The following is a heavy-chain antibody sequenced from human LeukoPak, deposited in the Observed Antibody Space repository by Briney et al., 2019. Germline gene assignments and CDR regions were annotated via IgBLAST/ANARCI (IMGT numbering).Heavy chain of an antibody. V-gene: IGHV4-38-2*02. CDR1: GYSISSGYY. Sequence: SETLSLTCTVSGYSISSGYYWGWIRHPPGKGLEWIGSIYHSGGTYYNPSLKSRVTISVDTSKNQFSLKLSSVTAADTAVYYCARDIDSSGEFDYWGQGTLVTVSS. D-gene: IGHD6-19*01. CDR3: ARDIDSSGEFDY. CDR2: IYHSGGT. J-gene: IGHJ4*02.